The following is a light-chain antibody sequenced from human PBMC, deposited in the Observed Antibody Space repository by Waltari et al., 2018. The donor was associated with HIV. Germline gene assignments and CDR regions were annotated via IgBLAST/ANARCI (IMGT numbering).Light chain of an antibody. J-gene: IGLJ3*02. CDR2: SNN. Sequence: QSVLTQPPSASGTPGQRVTISCSGSSSNIGSNTVSWYQQLPGTAPKLLIYSNNQRPSGVPGLFSGSKSGTSASLAISGLQAEDEADYYCAAWDDSLNGWVFGGGTTLTVL. V-gene: IGLV1-44*01. CDR1: SSNIGSNT. CDR3: AAWDDSLNGWV.